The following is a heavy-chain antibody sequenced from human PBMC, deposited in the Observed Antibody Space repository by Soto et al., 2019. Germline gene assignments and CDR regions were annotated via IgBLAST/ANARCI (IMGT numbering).Heavy chain of an antibody. Sequence: QLQLQESGPGLVKPSETLSLTCTVSGGSISSSSYYWGWIRQPPGKGLEWIGSIYYSGSTYYNPSLKGRVTISVDTAKNQVSRMLSSVTAADTAVYYCARHPSWQWLVLSYWYFDLWGRGTLVTVSS. CDR1: GGSISSSSYY. J-gene: IGHJ2*01. D-gene: IGHD6-19*01. CDR2: IYYSGST. CDR3: ARHPSWQWLVLSYWYFDL. V-gene: IGHV4-39*01.